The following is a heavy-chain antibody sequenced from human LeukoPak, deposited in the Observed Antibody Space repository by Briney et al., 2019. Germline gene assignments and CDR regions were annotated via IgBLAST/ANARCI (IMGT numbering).Heavy chain of an antibody. CDR2: INHSGST. CDR3: ARAQYDFWSGYYNDY. J-gene: IGHJ4*02. V-gene: IGHV4-34*01. CDR1: GGSFSGYY. D-gene: IGHD3-3*01. Sequence: SETLSLTCAVYGGSFSGYYWSWIRQPPGKGLEWIGEINHSGSTNYNPSLKSRVTISVDTSKNQFSLKLSSVTAEDTAVYYCARAQYDFWSGYYNDYWGQGTLVTVSS.